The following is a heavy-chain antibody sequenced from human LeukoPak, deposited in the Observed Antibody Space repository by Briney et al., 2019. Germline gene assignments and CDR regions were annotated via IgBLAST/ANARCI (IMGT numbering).Heavy chain of an antibody. J-gene: IGHJ5*02. D-gene: IGHD3-22*01. CDR3: VRGLAMILPTNWFDP. CDR1: GVTFSNSA. V-gene: IGHV3-23*01. CDR2: IGGSGGAT. Sequence: PGGSLRLSCAASGVTFSNSAMTWVRQAPGKGLRWVSGIGGSGGATYYADYVKGRFTISRDKSKNTLYLQMNSLRAEDTAVYYCVRGLAMILPTNWFDPWGQGTLVTVSP.